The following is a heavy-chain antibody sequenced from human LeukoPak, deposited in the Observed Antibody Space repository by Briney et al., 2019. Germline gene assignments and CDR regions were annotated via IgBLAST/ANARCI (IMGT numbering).Heavy chain of an antibody. J-gene: IGHJ4*02. CDR2: ISYDGNNK. CDR3: ASYYDILTGPDMGFDY. D-gene: IGHD3-9*01. Sequence: TGRSLRLSCAASGFTFSNYGMHWVRQAPGKGLEWLAVISYDGNNKYYADSVKGRFTISRDNSKNTLYLQMNSLRAEDTAVYYCASYYDILTGPDMGFDYWGQGTLVTVSS. CDR1: GFTFSNYG. V-gene: IGHV3-30*03.